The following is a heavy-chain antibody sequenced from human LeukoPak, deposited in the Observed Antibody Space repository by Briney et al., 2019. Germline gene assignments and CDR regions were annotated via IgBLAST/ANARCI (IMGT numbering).Heavy chain of an antibody. J-gene: IGHJ4*02. CDR2: IYYSGST. CDR1: GGSISSSSYY. V-gene: IGHV4-39*01. CDR3: ARHPRRVDFDY. D-gene: IGHD3-3*01. Sequence: PSETLSLTCTVSGGSISSSSYYWGWIRQPPGKGLEWIGSIYYSGSTYYNPSLKSRATISVDTSKNQFSLRLSSVTAADTAVYYCARHPRRVDFDYGGQGTLVTVSS.